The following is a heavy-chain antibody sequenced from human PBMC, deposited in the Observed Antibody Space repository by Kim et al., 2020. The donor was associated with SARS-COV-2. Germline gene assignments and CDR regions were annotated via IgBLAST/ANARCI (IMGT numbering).Heavy chain of an antibody. V-gene: IGHV3-11*01. D-gene: IGHD3-22*01. CDR3: ASDYYDSSGYYRGGFGY. CDR2: ISSSGSTI. CDR1: GFTFSDYY. J-gene: IGHJ4*02. Sequence: GGSLRLSCAASGFTFSDYYMSWIRQAPGKGLEWVSYISSSGSTIYYADSVKGRFTISRDNAKNSLYLQMNSLRAEDTAVYYCASDYYDSSGYYRGGFGYWGQGTLVTVSS.